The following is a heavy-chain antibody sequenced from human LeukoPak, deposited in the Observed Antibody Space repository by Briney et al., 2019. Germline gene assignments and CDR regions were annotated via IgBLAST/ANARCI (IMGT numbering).Heavy chain of an antibody. CDR3: ASEGPVVIPTTPSSSHYYYMDV. CDR2: IKQDGSEK. J-gene: IGHJ6*03. V-gene: IGHV3-7*01. Sequence: GGSLRLSCAASGFMFRNYWMSWVRQAPGKWLEWVANIKQDGSEKHYVDPVKGRFTISRDNAKNSLYLQMNSLRAEDTAVYYCASEGPVVIPTTPSSSHYYYMDVWGKGTTVTVSS. CDR1: GFMFRNYW. D-gene: IGHD2-2*01.